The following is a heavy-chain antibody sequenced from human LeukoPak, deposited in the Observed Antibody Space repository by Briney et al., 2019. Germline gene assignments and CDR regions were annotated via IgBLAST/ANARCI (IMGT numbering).Heavy chain of an antibody. Sequence: ASETLSLTCAVYGGSFSGYYWSWIRQPPGKGLEWIGEINHSGSTNYNPSLKSRVTISVDTSKNQFSLKLSSVTAADTAVYYCARRGLRYFDWLSSGWFDPWGQGTLVTVSS. D-gene: IGHD3-9*01. CDR1: GGSFSGYY. CDR3: ARRGLRYFDWLSSGWFDP. CDR2: INHSGST. V-gene: IGHV4-34*01. J-gene: IGHJ5*02.